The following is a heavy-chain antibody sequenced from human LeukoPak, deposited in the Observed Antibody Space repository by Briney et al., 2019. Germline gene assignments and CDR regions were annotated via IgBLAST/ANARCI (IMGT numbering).Heavy chain of an antibody. CDR3: ARFDSSSWYPVGWFDP. CDR2: IYSGGST. V-gene: IGHV3-53*01. D-gene: IGHD6-13*01. Sequence: GGSLRLSCAASGFTVSSNYMSWVRQAPGKGLEWVSVIYSGGSTYYADSVKGRFTISRDNSKNTLYLQMNRLRAEDTAVYYCARFDSSSWYPVGWFDPWGQGTLVTVSS. CDR1: GFTVSSNY. J-gene: IGHJ5*02.